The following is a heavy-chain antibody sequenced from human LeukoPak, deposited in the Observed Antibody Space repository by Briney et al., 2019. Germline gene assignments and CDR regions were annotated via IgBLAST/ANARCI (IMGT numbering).Heavy chain of an antibody. V-gene: IGHV3-11*04. CDR3: AREKAVAGTQFDY. Sequence: PGGSLRLSCAASGFTFSDYYMSWIRQAPEKGLEWVSYISSSGSTIYYADSVKGRFTISRDNAKNSLYLQMNSLRAEDTAAYYCAREKAVAGTQFDYWGQGTLVTVSS. CDR1: GFTFSDYY. CDR2: ISSSGSTI. J-gene: IGHJ4*02. D-gene: IGHD6-19*01.